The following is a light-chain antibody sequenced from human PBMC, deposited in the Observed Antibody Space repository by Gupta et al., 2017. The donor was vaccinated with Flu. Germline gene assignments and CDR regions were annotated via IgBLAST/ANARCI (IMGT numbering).Light chain of an antibody. Sequence: QSVLTQPPSVSGAPGQRVTIPCTGSSSNIGAGYNVQWYQQLPGTAPKLLIYGNTNRPSGVPYRLSGSKSGTSASPAITSASLAITGLQAEDEADYYCQSYDSSLSGYVFGTGTKVTVL. CDR3: QSYDSSLSGYV. CDR2: GNT. V-gene: IGLV1-40*01. J-gene: IGLJ1*01. CDR1: SSNIGAGYN.